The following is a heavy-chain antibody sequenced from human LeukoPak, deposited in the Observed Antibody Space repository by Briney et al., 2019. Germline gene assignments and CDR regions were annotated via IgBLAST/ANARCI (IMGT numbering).Heavy chain of an antibody. V-gene: IGHV4-4*02. CDR1: GGSISSTNW. Sequence: SETLSLTCAVSGGSISSTNWWSWVRQSPGKGLEWIGEIYHSGSTNYNPSLKSRVTISVDKSKNQFSLKLTSVTAADTAVYYCAKRGYYYRNDYWGQGTLVTVSS. J-gene: IGHJ4*02. CDR3: AKRGYYYRNDY. D-gene: IGHD3-22*01. CDR2: IYHSGST.